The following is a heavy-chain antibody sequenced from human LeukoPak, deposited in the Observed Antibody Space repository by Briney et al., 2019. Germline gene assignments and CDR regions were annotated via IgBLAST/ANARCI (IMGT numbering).Heavy chain of an antibody. Sequence: GGSLRLSCVASGLTFHDYAMHWVRQAPGKGLEWVSLISSDGGKTFYADSVRGRFSISRDNSKNSLYLQMNSLRTEDTAMYYCAKESGKFDYWGQGTLVAVSS. CDR3: AKESGKFDY. J-gene: IGHJ4*02. CDR2: ISSDGGKT. V-gene: IGHV3-43*02. CDR1: GLTFHDYA.